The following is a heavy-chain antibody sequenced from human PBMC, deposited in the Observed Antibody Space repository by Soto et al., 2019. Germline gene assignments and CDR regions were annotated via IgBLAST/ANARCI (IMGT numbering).Heavy chain of an antibody. V-gene: IGHV3-23*01. Sequence: EVQLLESGGGLVQPGGSLRLSCAASGFTFSSYAMSWVRQAPGKGLDWVSAISPSGGSTYYADSVKGRFTISRDNSKNTLYLHMNSLRAEDTAVYYCAKGSSWYPWFDYWGQGTLVTVSS. CDR2: ISPSGGST. CDR1: GFTFSSYA. CDR3: AKGSSWYPWFDY. D-gene: IGHD6-13*01. J-gene: IGHJ4*02.